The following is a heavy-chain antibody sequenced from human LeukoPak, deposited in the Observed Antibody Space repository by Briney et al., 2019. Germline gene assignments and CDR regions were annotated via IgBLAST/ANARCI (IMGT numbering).Heavy chain of an antibody. CDR2: ISTSGGST. D-gene: IGHD6-19*01. CDR1: GFTFSSYA. Sequence: GGSLRLSCAASGFTFSSYAMSWVRQAPGKGLEWVSAISTSGGSTYYADSVKGRFTISRDNSKNTLYLRMNSLRAEDTAVYYCERGVAVADYYYYGMDVWGQGTTVTVSS. V-gene: IGHV3-23*01. J-gene: IGHJ6*02. CDR3: ERGVAVADYYYYGMDV.